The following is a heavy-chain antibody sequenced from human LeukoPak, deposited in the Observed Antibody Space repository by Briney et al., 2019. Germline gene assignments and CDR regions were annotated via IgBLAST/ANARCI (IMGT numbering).Heavy chain of an antibody. V-gene: IGHV3-33*01. J-gene: IGHJ1*01. Sequence: AGSLRLSCAASGFTFSSYGMHWVRQAPGKGLEWVGDICYDGSKKYYADSVKRRFTISRDNSKNTLYLQMNSLRAEDTAVYYCAREIVEGYYRKGLQHWGQGTLVTVSS. D-gene: IGHD3-22*01. CDR1: GFTFSSYG. CDR3: AREIVEGYYRKGLQH. CDR2: ICYDGSKK.